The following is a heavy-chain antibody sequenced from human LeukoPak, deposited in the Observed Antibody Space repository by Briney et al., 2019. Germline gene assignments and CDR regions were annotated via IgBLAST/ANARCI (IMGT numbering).Heavy chain of an antibody. CDR3: AREYTVPDYFDS. CDR2: ILSSGSTS. D-gene: IGHD2-2*02. J-gene: IGHJ4*02. V-gene: IGHV3-23*01. Sequence: GGSLRLSCAASGFTFSGYTMSWVRQAPGKGLEGVSSILSSGSTSYYADSVKGRFTISRDQSKNTLYLQMNSLRAEDTAVYYCAREYTVPDYFDSWGQGALVTVSS. CDR1: GFTFSGYT.